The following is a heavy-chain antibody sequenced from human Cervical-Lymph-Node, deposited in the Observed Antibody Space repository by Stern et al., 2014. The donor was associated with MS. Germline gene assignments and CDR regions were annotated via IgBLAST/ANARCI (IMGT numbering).Heavy chain of an antibody. V-gene: IGHV5-51*01. Sequence: VQLVQSGAEVKLPGESLKIACKGSRYTFTNSLIAWVRKMPGKGLDWMGIICTGDSDAIYSPVFQGQAPISADKSISPAYLQWSSLKAAATAIYYCARVHTAVLSPFDYWGQGTLVTVSS. D-gene: IGHD5-18*01. CDR2: ICTGDSDA. J-gene: IGHJ4*02. CDR3: ARVHTAVLSPFDY. CDR1: RYTFTNSL.